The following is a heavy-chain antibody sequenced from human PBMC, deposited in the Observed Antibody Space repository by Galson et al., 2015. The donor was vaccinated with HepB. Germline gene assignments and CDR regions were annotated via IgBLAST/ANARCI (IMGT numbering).Heavy chain of an antibody. CDR1: GFTFSSYG. Sequence: SLRLSCAAAGFTFSSYGFHWVRQAPGKGLEWVAVIWSDGHNKYYADSVRGRFTISRDNSKSTVYLEMNSLRAQDTATYYCARSGDVGLRPALEYWGQGTLVSVSS. J-gene: IGHJ4*02. V-gene: IGHV3-33*08. D-gene: IGHD2-21*01. CDR3: ARSGDVGLRPALEY. CDR2: IWSDGHNK.